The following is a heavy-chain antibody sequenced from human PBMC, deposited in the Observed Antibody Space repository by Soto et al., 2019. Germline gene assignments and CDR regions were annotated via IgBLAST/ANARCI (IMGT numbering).Heavy chain of an antibody. CDR2: MNPNSGNT. J-gene: IGHJ6*02. CDR1: GYTFTSYD. Sequence: GASVKVSCKDSGYTFTSYDINWVRQATGQGLEWMGWMNPNSGNTGYAQKFQGRVTMTRNTSISTAYMELSSLRSEDTAVYYCARVDPYYYGMDVWGQGTTVTVSS. V-gene: IGHV1-8*01. CDR3: ARVDPYYYGMDV.